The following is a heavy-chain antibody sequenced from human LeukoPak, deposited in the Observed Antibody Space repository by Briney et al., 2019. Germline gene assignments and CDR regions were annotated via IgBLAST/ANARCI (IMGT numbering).Heavy chain of an antibody. D-gene: IGHD2-2*01. CDR3: ARETPEYCSSTSCYLGVWFDP. J-gene: IGHJ5*02. V-gene: IGHV4-61*01. CDR1: GGSVSSGSYY. Sequence: SETLSLTCTVSGGSVSSGSYYWSWLRQPPGKGLEWIGYIYYSGSTNYNPSLKSRVTISVDTSKNQFSMKLSSVTAADTAVYYCARETPEYCSSTSCYLGVWFDPWGQGTLVTVSS. CDR2: IYYSGST.